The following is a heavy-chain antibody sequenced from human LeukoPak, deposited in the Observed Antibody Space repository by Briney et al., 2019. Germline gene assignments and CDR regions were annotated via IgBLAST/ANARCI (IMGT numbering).Heavy chain of an antibody. J-gene: IGHJ6*02. CDR1: GFTFSSYA. D-gene: IGHD6-13*01. CDR2: ISYDGSNK. V-gene: IGHV3-30-3*01. CDR3: AKDNSSSWYYGSGWFMDV. Sequence: PGGSLRLSCAASGFTFSSYAMHWVRQAPGKGLEWVAVISYDGSNKYYADSVKGRFTISRDNSKNTLYLQMNSLRAEDTAVYYCAKDNSSSWYYGSGWFMDVWGQGTTVTVSS.